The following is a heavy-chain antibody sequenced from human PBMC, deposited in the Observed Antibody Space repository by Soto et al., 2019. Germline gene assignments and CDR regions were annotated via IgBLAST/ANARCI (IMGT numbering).Heavy chain of an antibody. V-gene: IGHV1-46*03. CDR2: INPSGGST. D-gene: IGHD3-3*01. Sequence: ASAKVSCKASGYTFTSYYMHWVRQAPGQGLEWMGIINPSGGSTSYAQKFQGRVTMTRDTSTSTVYMELSSLRSEDTAVYYCAREGYDFWSGYRSDAFDIWGQGTMVTVSS. CDR3: AREGYDFWSGYRSDAFDI. CDR1: GYTFTSYY. J-gene: IGHJ3*02.